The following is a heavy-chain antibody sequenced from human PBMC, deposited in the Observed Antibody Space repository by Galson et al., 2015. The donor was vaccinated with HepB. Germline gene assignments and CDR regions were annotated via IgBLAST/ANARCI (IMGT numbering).Heavy chain of an antibody. CDR2: INPNSGGT. D-gene: IGHD1-26*01. CDR1: GSTFTGYY. CDR3: ARRALVGASDAFDI. V-gene: IGHV1-2*02. Sequence: QSGAEVTKPGESLKISCKGSGSTFTGYYMHWVRQAPGQGLEWMGWINPNSGGTNYAQKFQGRVTMTRDTSISTAYMELSRLRSDDTAVYYCARRALVGASDAFDIWGQGTMVTVSS. J-gene: IGHJ3*02.